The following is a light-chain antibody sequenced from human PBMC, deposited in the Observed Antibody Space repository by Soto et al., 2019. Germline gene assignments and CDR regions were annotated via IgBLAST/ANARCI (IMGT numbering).Light chain of an antibody. CDR1: TGAVTSAHY. Sequence: QAVVTQESSLTVSPGGTVTLTCGSSTGAVTSAHYPYWFQQKPGQAPRTLIYDTNNKHSWTPARFSGSLLGGKAALTLSGAQSEEEAEYYCLLSYSGARVFGGGTKLTVL. J-gene: IGLJ3*02. CDR3: LLSYSGARV. V-gene: IGLV7-46*01. CDR2: DTN.